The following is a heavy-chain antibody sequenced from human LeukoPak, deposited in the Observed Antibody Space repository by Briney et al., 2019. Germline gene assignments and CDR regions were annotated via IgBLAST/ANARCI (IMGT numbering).Heavy chain of an antibody. J-gene: IGHJ1*01. V-gene: IGHV3-11*01. CDR2: ISSGGDIM. D-gene: IGHD2/OR15-2a*01. CDR3: ATNLIGAGEYFQQ. CDR1: GLRFSDYY. Sequence: GGSLRLSCAASGLRFSDYYVSWIRQAPGKGLQWVSYISSGGDIMHYADSVKGRFTSSRDNAKGSGYLEMNSLGAEDTAVYYCATNLIGAGEYFQQWGQGTLVTVSS.